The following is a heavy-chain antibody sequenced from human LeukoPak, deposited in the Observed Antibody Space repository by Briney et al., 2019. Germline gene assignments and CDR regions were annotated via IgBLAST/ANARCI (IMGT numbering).Heavy chain of an antibody. CDR3: AREIGGILVFDY. Sequence: ASVKVSCKASGYKFTGYYMHCVRQAPGQGLEWMGWINPNSGDSHHAQKFQGRVTMTRDTSISTAYMELSRLRSDDTAVYYCAREIGGILVFDYWGQGTLVTVSS. CDR1: GYKFTGYY. V-gene: IGHV1-2*02. J-gene: IGHJ4*02. D-gene: IGHD5-18*01. CDR2: INPNSGDS.